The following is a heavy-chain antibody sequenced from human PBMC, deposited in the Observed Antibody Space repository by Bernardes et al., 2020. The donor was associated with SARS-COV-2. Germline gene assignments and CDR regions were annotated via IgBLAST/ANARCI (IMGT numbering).Heavy chain of an antibody. CDR3: ARDDARFSTKGLCDDCRCDP. D-gene: IGHD2-21*02. J-gene: IGHJ5*02. CDR2: ISSADNNR. Sequence: GGSLRLSCAASGFTFSQYAMNWVRQAPGKGLEWVSVISSADNNRYYTDSVKGRFAISRDNFKDTLSLEMNSLRPEDTAVYYCARDDARFSTKGLCDDCRCDPWAEGNLVNVS. CDR1: GFTFSQYA. V-gene: IGHV3-30*09.